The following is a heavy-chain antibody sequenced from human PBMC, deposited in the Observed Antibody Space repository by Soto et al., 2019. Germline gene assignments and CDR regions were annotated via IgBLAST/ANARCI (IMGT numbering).Heavy chain of an antibody. V-gene: IGHV3-23*01. CDR1: GFTFSSYA. CDR2: ISGSGGST. D-gene: IGHD6-19*01. CDR3: AKVWANIAVAPDYFDY. J-gene: IGHJ4*02. Sequence: GGSLRLSCAASGFTFSSYAMSWVRQAPGKGLEWVSAISGSGGSTYYADSVKGRFTISRDNSKNTLYLQMNSLRAEDTAVYYCAKVWANIAVAPDYFDYWGKGTLVTVSS.